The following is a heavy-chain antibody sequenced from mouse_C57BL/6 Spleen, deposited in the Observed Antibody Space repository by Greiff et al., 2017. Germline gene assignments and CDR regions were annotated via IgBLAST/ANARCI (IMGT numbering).Heavy chain of an antibody. D-gene: IGHD1-1*01. V-gene: IGHV1-69*01. CDR3: ARGERITTVVDYFDD. J-gene: IGHJ2*01. CDR2: IDPSDSYT. CDR1: GYTFTSYW. Sequence: QVQLQQPGAELVMPGASVKLSCKASGYTFTSYWMHWVKQRPGQGLEWIGEIDPSDSYTNYNQKFKGKSTLTVDKSSSTAYMQLSSLTSEDSAVYYCARGERITTVVDYFDDWGQGTTLTVSS.